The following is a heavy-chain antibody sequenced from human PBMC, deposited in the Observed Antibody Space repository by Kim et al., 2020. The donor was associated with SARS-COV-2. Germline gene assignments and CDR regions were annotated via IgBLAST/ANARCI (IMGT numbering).Heavy chain of an antibody. CDR2: INHSGST. Sequence: SETLSLTCAVYGGSFSGYYWSWIRQPPGKGLEWIGEINHSGSTNYNPSLKSRVTISVDTSKNQFSLKLSSVTAADTAVYYCARGSGYNWNEGGFDPWGQG. D-gene: IGHD1-1*01. J-gene: IGHJ5*02. CDR3: ARGSGYNWNEGGFDP. V-gene: IGHV4-34*01. CDR1: GGSFSGYY.